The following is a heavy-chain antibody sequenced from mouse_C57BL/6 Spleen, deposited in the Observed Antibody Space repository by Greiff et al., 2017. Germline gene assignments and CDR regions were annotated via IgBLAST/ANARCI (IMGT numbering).Heavy chain of an antibody. V-gene: IGHV4-1*01. CDR3: ATRRSYYYAMDY. CDR1: GIDFSRYW. CDR2: INPDRSTI. J-gene: IGHJ4*01. Sequence: EVKLLESGGGLVQPGGSLKLSCAASGIDFSRYWMRWVRRAPGKGLEWIGEINPDRSTINYAPSLKDKFIISRDNAKKTLYLQMSTVKSEDTALYYSATRRSYYYAMDYWGQGTSVTVSS.